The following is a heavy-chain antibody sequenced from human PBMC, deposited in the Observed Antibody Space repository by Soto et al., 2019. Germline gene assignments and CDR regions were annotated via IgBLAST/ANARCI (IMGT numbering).Heavy chain of an antibody. J-gene: IGHJ3*02. CDR3: ARYGSTAFDI. CDR2: IYYSGST. Sequence: ETLSLTCTVSGGSISSSSYYWGWIRQPPGKGLEWIGSIYYSGSTYYNPSLKSRVTISVDTSKNQFSLKLSSVTAADTAVYYCARYGSTAFDIWGQGTMVTVSS. V-gene: IGHV4-39*01. CDR1: GGSISSSSYY. D-gene: IGHD3-10*01.